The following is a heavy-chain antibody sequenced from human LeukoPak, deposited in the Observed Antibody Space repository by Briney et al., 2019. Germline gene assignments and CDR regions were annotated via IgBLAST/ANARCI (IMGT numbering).Heavy chain of an antibody. CDR2: ISSSSNTI. Sequence: GGSLRLSCAASGFTFNSYSMNWVRQAPGKGLEWVSYISSSSNTIYYADSVKGRFTISRDDAKNSLYLQMNSLRAEDTAVHYCARSYCSGGTCYDYWGQGTLVTVSS. CDR1: GFTFNSYS. J-gene: IGHJ4*02. V-gene: IGHV3-48*01. CDR3: ARSYCSGGTCYDY. D-gene: IGHD2-15*01.